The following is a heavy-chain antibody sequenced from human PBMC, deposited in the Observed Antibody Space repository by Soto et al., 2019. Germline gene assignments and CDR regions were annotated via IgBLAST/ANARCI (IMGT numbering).Heavy chain of an antibody. D-gene: IGHD3-22*01. V-gene: IGHV3-30-3*01. Sequence: LRLSCAASGFTFSSYAMHWVRQAPGKGLEWVAVISYDGSNKYYADSVKGRFTISRDNSKNTLYLQMNSLRAEDTAVYYCARGLVVMPNWFDPWGQGTLVTVSS. CDR2: ISYDGSNK. J-gene: IGHJ5*02. CDR1: GFTFSSYA. CDR3: ARGLVVMPNWFDP.